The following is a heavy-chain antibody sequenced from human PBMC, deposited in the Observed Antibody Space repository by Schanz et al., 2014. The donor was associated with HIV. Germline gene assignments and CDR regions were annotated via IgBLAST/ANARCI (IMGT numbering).Heavy chain of an antibody. J-gene: IGHJ4*02. CDR1: GFSFSSYA. CDR3: AKPVLRYPIGGGFDS. CDR2: ISASGART. V-gene: IGHV3-23*01. Sequence: EGQLLESGGGLVQPGRSLRLSCAASGFSFSSYAMSWVRQAPGKGLEWVTGISASGARTDYANSVKGRFTTSRDNSRNTVYLQMNSLRAEDTALYYCAKPVLRYPIGGGFDSWGQGTLIAVSS. D-gene: IGHD3-9*01.